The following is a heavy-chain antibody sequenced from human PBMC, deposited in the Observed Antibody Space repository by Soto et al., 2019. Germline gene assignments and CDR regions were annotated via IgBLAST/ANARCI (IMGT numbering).Heavy chain of an antibody. CDR1: GFTFSSYA. Sequence: EVQLLESGGGLVQPGGSLRLSCAASGFTFSSYAMSWVRQAPGQGLEWVSAISGSGGSTYYADSVKGRFTISRDNSKNTLYLQMNSLRAEDTAVYYCAKDREGHSSPNWFDPWGQGTLVTVSS. CDR2: ISGSGGST. D-gene: IGHD6-13*01. CDR3: AKDREGHSSPNWFDP. J-gene: IGHJ5*02. V-gene: IGHV3-23*01.